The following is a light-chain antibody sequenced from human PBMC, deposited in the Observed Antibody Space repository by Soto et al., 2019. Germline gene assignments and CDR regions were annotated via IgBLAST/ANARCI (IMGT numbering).Light chain of an antibody. CDR3: CSYAGSYTYV. CDR2: DVI. Sequence: QSALTQPRSVSGSPGQSVTISCTGTSSDVGGYQYVSWYQQHPGKAPKLIIYDVIKRPSGVPDRFSGSMSGNTASLTISGLQAEDEADYYCCSYAGSYTYVFGTGTKLTVL. V-gene: IGLV2-11*01. J-gene: IGLJ1*01. CDR1: SSDVGGYQY.